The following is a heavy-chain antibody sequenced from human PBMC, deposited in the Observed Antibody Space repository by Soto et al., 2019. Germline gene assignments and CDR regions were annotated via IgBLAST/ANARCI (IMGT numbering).Heavy chain of an antibody. CDR1: GGFISSSNW. CDR2: ISQSGRI. J-gene: IGHJ6*02. Sequence: QVQLQESGPGLVKPSGTLSLTCIVSGGFISSSNWWNWVRQPPGKGLEWIGEISQSGRINYNASLESRITISLDKSKNQYSLNLASVTAADTTIYYCASLYYYGLDVWGPGTTVTVTS. V-gene: IGHV4-4*02. CDR3: ASLYYYGLDV.